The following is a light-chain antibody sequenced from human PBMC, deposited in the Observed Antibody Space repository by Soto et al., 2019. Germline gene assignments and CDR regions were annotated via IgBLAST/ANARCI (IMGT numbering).Light chain of an antibody. CDR2: DVG. V-gene: IGLV2-14*03. J-gene: IGLJ2*01. Sequence: QSVLTQPASVSGSPGQSITISCTGTTSDVGGYNHVSWYQQHPDKAPKLIIYDVGNRPSGVSNRFSGSKSGNTASLTISGLQAEDEADYYCSSYSSSSTVVLFGGGTQLT. CDR3: SSYSSSSTVVL. CDR1: TSDVGGYNH.